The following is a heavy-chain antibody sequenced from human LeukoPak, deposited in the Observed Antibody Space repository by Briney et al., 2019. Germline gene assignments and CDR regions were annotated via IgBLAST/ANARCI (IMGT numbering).Heavy chain of an antibody. Sequence: SETLSLTCTVSGGSISNYYWSWIRQPPGKGLEWIGYIYYSEGTNYNPSLKSRVTISVDTSKNQFSLKLTSVTAADTAVYYCARALFRYDSSSRSLHWYFDLWGRGTLVTVSS. CDR2: IYYSEGT. CDR3: ARALFRYDSSSRSLHWYFDL. J-gene: IGHJ2*01. D-gene: IGHD3-22*01. CDR1: GGSISNYY. V-gene: IGHV4-59*01.